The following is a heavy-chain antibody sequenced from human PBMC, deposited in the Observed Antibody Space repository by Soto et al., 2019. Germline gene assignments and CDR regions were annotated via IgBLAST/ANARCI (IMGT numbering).Heavy chain of an antibody. D-gene: IGHD7-27*01. CDR2: IKQDGSEK. Sequence: EVQLVESGGGLVQPGGSLRLSCAASGVTFSTYWMSWVRQAPGKGLEWVANIKQDGSEKYYVDSVKGRITISRDNAKNSLDLQMNIQRAEDTAVYYCARGGRTGGGHWGQGALVTVSS. CDR1: GVTFSTYW. J-gene: IGHJ4*02. V-gene: IGHV3-7*01. CDR3: ARGGRTGGGH.